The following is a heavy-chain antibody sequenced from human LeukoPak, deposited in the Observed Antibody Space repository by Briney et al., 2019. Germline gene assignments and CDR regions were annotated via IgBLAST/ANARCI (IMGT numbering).Heavy chain of an antibody. V-gene: IGHV3-23*01. D-gene: IGHD3-10*01. CDR2: ISGSGGST. CDR1: GFTFSSYA. Sequence: GGSLRLSCAASGFTFSSYAMSWVRQAPGKGLEWVSAISGSGGSTYYADSVKGRFTISRDNSKNTLYLQMNSLRAEDTAVYYCTTEVLWFGEKGLKDYWGQGTLVTVSS. J-gene: IGHJ4*02. CDR3: TTEVLWFGEKGLKDY.